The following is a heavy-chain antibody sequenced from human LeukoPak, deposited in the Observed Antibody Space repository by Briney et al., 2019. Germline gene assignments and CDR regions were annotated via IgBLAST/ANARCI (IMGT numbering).Heavy chain of an antibody. CDR3: ARGDLKGYCSGGSCYFDY. D-gene: IGHD2-15*01. CDR2: IIPIFGTA. J-gene: IGHJ4*02. Sequence: SAKVSCKASGGTFSSYAISWVRQAPGQGLEWMGGIIPIFGTANYAQKFQGRVTITADESTSTAYMELSSLRSEDTAVYYCARGDLKGYCSGGSCYFDYWGQGTLVTVSS. CDR1: GGTFSSYA. V-gene: IGHV1-69*13.